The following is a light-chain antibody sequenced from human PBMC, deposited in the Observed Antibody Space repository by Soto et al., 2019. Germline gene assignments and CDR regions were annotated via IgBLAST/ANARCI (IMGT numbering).Light chain of an antibody. CDR2: DVR. CDR3: TSYTSSYTYV. CDR1: ISDIGSYDR. Sequence: QSALTQPPSVSGSPGQSVTISCTGTISDIGSYDRVSWYQQPPGKAPKVIIYDVRNRPSGVSYRFSGSKSGNTASLTISGLQAEDEADYYCTSYTSSYTYVFGSGTKVTVL. J-gene: IGLJ1*01. V-gene: IGLV2-18*02.